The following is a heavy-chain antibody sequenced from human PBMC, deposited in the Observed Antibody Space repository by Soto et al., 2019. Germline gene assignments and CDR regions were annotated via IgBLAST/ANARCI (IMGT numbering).Heavy chain of an antibody. J-gene: IGHJ4*02. CDR3: ARDPIYGSGNYRPYYFDY. Sequence: QVQLQESGPGLVKPSQTLSLTCTVSGGSISSGGYYWSWIRQHPGKCLEWIGYIYYSGSTYYNPSLKSRVTISVDTSKNPFSLKLSSVTAADTAVYYCARDPIYGSGNYRPYYFDYWGQGTLVTVSS. V-gene: IGHV4-31*03. CDR2: IYYSGST. CDR1: GGSISSGGYY. D-gene: IGHD3-10*01.